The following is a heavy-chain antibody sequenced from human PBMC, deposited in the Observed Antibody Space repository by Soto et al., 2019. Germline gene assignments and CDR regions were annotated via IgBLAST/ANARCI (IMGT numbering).Heavy chain of an antibody. J-gene: IGHJ4*02. D-gene: IGHD3-22*01. V-gene: IGHV4-31*03. CDR2: LYYSGST. CDR1: GGSIFSGGYY. CDR3: AAHPRQYFYDSSDY. Sequence: TLSLTCTVSGGSIFSGGYYWSWIRQHPGKGLEWIGYLYYSGSTYYNPSLKSRLTISVDTSKNQFSLKLSSVTAADTAVYYCAAHPRQYFYDSSDYWGQGTLVTVSS.